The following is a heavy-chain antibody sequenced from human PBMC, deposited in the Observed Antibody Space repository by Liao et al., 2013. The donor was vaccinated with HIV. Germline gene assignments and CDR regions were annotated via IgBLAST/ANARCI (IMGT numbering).Heavy chain of an antibody. V-gene: IGHV4-30-2*01. D-gene: IGHD4-17*01. CDR3: ARGVYGDYLAN. CDR2: IYHSGST. J-gene: IGHJ4*02. CDR1: GGSISSGGYS. Sequence: QVQLQESGPGLVKPSQTLSLTCAVSGGSISSGGYSWSWIRQPPGKGLEWIGYIYHSGSTYYNPSLKSRVTISVDRSKNQFSLKLSSVTAADTAVYYCARGVYGDYLANWGQGTLVTVSS.